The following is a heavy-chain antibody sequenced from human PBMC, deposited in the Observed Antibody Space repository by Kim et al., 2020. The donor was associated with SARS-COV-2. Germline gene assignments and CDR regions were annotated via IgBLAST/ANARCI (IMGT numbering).Heavy chain of an antibody. CDR2: IWYDGSNK. Sequence: GGSLRLSCAASGFTFSSYGMHWVRQAPGKGLEWVAVIWYDGSNKYYADSVKGRFTISRDNSKNTLYLQMNSLRAEDTAVYYCARAALGEWFGGMDVWGQGTTVTVSS. CDR1: GFTFSSYG. V-gene: IGHV3-33*01. D-gene: IGHD3-3*01. J-gene: IGHJ6*02. CDR3: ARAALGEWFGGMDV.